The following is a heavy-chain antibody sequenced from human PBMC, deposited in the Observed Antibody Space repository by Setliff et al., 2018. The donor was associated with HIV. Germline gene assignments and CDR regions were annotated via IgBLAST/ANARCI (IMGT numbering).Heavy chain of an antibody. CDR2: IHYSGSS. CDR3: ARGLSIFGVATPGFYSFMDV. CDR1: GGSITGHY. V-gene: IGHV4-59*11. Sequence: SETLSLTCTVSGGSITGHYWSWIRQPPGKGLDWIGYIHYSGSSNYHPSLKSRVSISLDTSKKQVSLKLNSVTAADTAVYYCARGLSIFGVATPGFYSFMDVWGKGTTVTVSS. J-gene: IGHJ6*03. D-gene: IGHD3-3*01.